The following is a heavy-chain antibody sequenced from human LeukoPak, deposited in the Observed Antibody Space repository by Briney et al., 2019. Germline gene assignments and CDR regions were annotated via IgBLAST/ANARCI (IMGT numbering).Heavy chain of an antibody. D-gene: IGHD6-6*01. CDR3: ARMYSSSVFGFDY. Sequence: SETLSLTCTVSGGSISSYYWSWIRQPPGKGLEWIGYIYYSGSTNYNPSPKSRVTISVDTSKNQFSLKLSSVTAADTAVYYCARMYSSSVFGFDYWGQGTLVTVSS. J-gene: IGHJ4*02. V-gene: IGHV4-59*01. CDR2: IYYSGST. CDR1: GGSISSYY.